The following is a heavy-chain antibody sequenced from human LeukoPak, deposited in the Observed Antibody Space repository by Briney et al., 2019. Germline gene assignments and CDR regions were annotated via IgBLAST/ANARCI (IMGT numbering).Heavy chain of an antibody. Sequence: SETLSLTCTVSGGSISSYYWSWIRQPPGKGLEWIGYIYYSGSTNYNPSLKSRVTISVDTSKNQFSLKLSSVTAADTAVYYCTRERRAFDIWGQGTMVTVSS. CDR2: IYYSGST. CDR3: TRERRAFDI. J-gene: IGHJ3*02. CDR1: GGSISSYY. V-gene: IGHV4-59*01.